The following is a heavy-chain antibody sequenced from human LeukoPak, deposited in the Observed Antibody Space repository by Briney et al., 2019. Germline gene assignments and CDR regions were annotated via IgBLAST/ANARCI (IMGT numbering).Heavy chain of an antibody. CDR3: ARLADIVATISRSKRYYGMDV. CDR1: GFTFSSYE. J-gene: IGHJ6*02. CDR2: ISSSGSTK. D-gene: IGHD5-12*01. Sequence: GGSLRLSCAASGFTFSSYEMNWVRQAPGKGLEWVSYISSSGSTKYYADSVKGRFTISRDNAKNSLYLQMNSLRAEDTAVYYCARLADIVATISRSKRYYGMDVWGQGTTVTVSS. V-gene: IGHV3-48*03.